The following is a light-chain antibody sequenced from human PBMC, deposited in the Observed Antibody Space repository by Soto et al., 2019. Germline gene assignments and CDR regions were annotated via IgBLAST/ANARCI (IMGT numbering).Light chain of an antibody. CDR3: QQYVTAPVT. V-gene: IGKV3-20*01. J-gene: IGKJ2*01. CDR2: GAS. Sequence: EVVLTQSPGTLSLSPGERATLSCRASQSVTSNYVAWYQQKPGQAPRLLIYGASSRASDIPARFSGSGSGTDFTLTISRLEPEDFALYYCQQYVTAPVTFGQGTKLEIK. CDR1: QSVTSNY.